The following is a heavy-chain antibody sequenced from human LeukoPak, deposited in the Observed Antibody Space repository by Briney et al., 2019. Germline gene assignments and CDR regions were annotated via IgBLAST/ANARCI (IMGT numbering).Heavy chain of an antibody. CDR1: GGSISSSSYY. CDR3: ARRKEYSSVSGSFDY. J-gene: IGHJ4*02. CDR2: IYYSGST. D-gene: IGHD6-19*01. V-gene: IGHV4-39*01. Sequence: ETLSLTCTVSGGSISSSSYYWGWIRQPPGKGLEWIGSIYYSGSTYYNPSLKSRVTISVDTSKNQFSLKLSSVTAADTAVYYCARRKEYSSVSGSFDYWGQGTLVTVSS.